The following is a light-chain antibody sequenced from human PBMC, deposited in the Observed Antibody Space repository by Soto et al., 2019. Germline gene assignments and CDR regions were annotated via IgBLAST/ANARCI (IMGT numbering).Light chain of an antibody. V-gene: IGLV2-8*01. CDR2: EVR. CDR1: SSDIGAYDY. Sequence: QSALTQPPSASGSPGQSVTISCTGTSSDIGAYDYVSWYQQYPGKAPRLIIYEVRHRPSGVPDRFSGSKSGNMASLTVSGLQAEDEADYYCSSYAGNNNLGLFGGGTKVTVL. CDR3: SSYAGNNNLGL. J-gene: IGLJ2*01.